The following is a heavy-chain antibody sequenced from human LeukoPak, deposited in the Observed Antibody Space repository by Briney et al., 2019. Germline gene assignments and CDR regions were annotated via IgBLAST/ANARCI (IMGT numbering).Heavy chain of an antibody. J-gene: IGHJ5*02. CDR3: ARDSRSGSYYQPNWFDP. CDR2: ISAYNGNT. Sequence: GASVKVSCKASGYTFTSNDITWVRQAPGQGLEWMGWISAYNGNTNYAQKFQDRVTMTTDTSTSTAYMELRSLRSDDTAVYYCARDSRSGSYYQPNWFDPWGQGTLVTVSS. CDR1: GYTFTSND. V-gene: IGHV1-18*01. D-gene: IGHD3-10*01.